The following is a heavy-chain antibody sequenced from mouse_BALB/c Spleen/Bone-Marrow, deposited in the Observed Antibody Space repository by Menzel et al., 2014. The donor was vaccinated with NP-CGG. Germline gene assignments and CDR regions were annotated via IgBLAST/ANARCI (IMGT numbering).Heavy chain of an antibody. CDR2: ILPGSGSI. Sequence: VQLQQSGAELMKPGASVKISCKATGYTFSSYWIEWVKQRPGHGLEWIGEILPGSGSIKYNEKFKGKATFTADTSSNTAYMQLSSLTSEDSAVYYCASRYDTMDYWGQGTSVTVPS. J-gene: IGHJ4*01. CDR1: GYTFSSYW. CDR3: ASRYDTMDY. V-gene: IGHV1-9*01.